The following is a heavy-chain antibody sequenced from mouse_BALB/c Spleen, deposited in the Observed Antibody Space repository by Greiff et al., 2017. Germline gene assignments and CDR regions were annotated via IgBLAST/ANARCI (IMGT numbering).Heavy chain of an antibody. Sequence: EVKLVESGGGLVKPGGSLKLSCAASGFAFTSYDMSWVRQTPEKRLEWVAYISSGGGSTYYPDTVKGRYTISRDNAKNTLYLQMSSLKSEDTAMYYCTRHQWLAYWGQGTLVTVSA. CDR2: ISSGGGST. V-gene: IGHV5-12-1*01. J-gene: IGHJ3*01. CDR1: GFAFTSYD. CDR3: TRHQWLAY.